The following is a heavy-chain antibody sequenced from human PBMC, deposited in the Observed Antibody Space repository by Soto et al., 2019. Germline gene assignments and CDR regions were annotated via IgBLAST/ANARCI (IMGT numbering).Heavy chain of an antibody. CDR2: MKEDGTAE. Sequence: PGGSLRLSCAASQFTFSTYWMSWVHQAPGKGLEWVANMKEDGTAEYYVDSVKGRFTISRDNAENSLYLQMNSLRAEDTAVYYCARTKGAVAFDIWGQGTMVTVSS. CDR1: QFTFSTYW. J-gene: IGHJ3*02. V-gene: IGHV3-7*01. CDR3: ARTKGAVAFDI. D-gene: IGHD3-16*01.